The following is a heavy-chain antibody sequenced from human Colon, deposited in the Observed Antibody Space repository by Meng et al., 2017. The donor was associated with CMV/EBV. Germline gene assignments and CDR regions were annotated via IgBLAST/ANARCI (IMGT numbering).Heavy chain of an antibody. Sequence: GESLKISCKASGYSFSRYWIGWVRQMPGKGLEWMGIIFPDDSNTRYSPSFEGQVTISADKSITTAYLQWSSLKASDTAVYYCASRPMSSSPAGGMDVWGQGTTVTVSS. J-gene: IGHJ6*02. CDR1: GYSFSRYW. CDR3: ASRPMSSSPAGGMDV. CDR2: IFPDDSNT. D-gene: IGHD6-13*01. V-gene: IGHV5-51*01.